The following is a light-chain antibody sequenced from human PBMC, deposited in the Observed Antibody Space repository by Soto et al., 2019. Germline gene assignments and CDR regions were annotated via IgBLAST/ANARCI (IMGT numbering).Light chain of an antibody. CDR2: DAS. J-gene: IGKJ4*01. CDR3: QQYGNLPLS. CDR1: QDISNC. V-gene: IGKV1-33*01. Sequence: DIQMTQSPSSLSASVGDRVIITCQASQDISNCLNWYQQKPGKAPQLLIFDASNLQTGVPSRFSGSGSGTDFSLTISSLQPEDFATYSCQQYGNLPLSCGGGTKVEMK.